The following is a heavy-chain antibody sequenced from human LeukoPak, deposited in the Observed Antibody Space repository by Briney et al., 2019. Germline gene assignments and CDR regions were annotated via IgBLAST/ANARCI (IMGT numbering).Heavy chain of an antibody. CDR1: GFTFSNYA. J-gene: IGHJ4*02. CDR3: ARAAIFDY. V-gene: IGHV3-23*01. CDR2: VSGSGATT. Sequence: QPGGSLRLSCAASGFTFSNYAMTWVRQAPGQGLEWVSTVSGSGATTYYADSVKGRFTISRDNSKNTLYLQMNSLRAEDTAVYYCARAAIFDYWGQGTLVTVSS.